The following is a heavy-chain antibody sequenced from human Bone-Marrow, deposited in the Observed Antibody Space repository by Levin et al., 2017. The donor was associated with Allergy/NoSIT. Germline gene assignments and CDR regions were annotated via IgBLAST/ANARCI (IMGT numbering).Heavy chain of an antibody. CDR2: VDSSGRTM. Sequence: GGSLRLSCAASGFTFSIYEMNWVRQAPGKGLEWVSNVDSSGRTMYYADSVKGRFTISRDNAKNSLSLQMNSLRAEDTAVYYCARTDCSNGLCRGGAFDYWGQGTLVTVSS. CDR3: ARTDCSNGLCRGGAFDY. J-gene: IGHJ4*02. V-gene: IGHV3-48*03. D-gene: IGHD2-8*01. CDR1: GFTFSIYE.